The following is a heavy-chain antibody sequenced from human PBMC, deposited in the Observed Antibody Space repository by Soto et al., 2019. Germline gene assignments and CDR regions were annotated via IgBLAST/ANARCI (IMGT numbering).Heavy chain of an antibody. CDR1: GGSISSYY. Sequence: ETLSLTCTVSGGSISSYYWSWIRQPPGKGLEWIGYIYYSGSTNYNPSLKSRVTISVDTSKNQFSLKLSSVTAADTAVYYCARDYGDYYFDYWGQGTLVTVSS. D-gene: IGHD4-17*01. V-gene: IGHV4-59*01. CDR3: ARDYGDYYFDY. CDR2: IYYSGST. J-gene: IGHJ4*02.